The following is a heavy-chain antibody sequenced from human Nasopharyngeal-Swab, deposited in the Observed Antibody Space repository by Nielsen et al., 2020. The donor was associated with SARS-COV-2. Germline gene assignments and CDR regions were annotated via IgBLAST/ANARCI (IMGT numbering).Heavy chain of an antibody. CDR3: AKLPPSAGDYYGSGSLPEV. V-gene: IGHV3-9*01. Sequence: SLKISCAASGFTFDDYAMHWVRQAPGKGLEWVSGISWNSGSIGYADSVKGRFTISRDNAKNSLCLQMNSLRAEDTALYYCAKLPPSAGDYYGSGSLPEVWGQGTLVTVSS. CDR2: ISWNSGSI. CDR1: GFTFDDYA. D-gene: IGHD3-10*01. J-gene: IGHJ4*02.